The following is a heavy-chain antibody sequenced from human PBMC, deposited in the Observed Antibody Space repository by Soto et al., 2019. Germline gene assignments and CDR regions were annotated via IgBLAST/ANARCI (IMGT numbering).Heavy chain of an antibody. CDR1: GDSISSRSYY. D-gene: IGHD3-3*01. Sequence: LETLSLTCTVTGDSISSRSYYWGWIRQPPGKGLEWIGSIYYSGSTYYNPSLKSRVTISVDTSKTQFSLKLNSVTAADTAVYYCARHLTILGVAPLDSWGQGTLVTVSS. J-gene: IGHJ5*01. V-gene: IGHV4-39*01. CDR3: ARHLTILGVAPLDS. CDR2: IYYSGST.